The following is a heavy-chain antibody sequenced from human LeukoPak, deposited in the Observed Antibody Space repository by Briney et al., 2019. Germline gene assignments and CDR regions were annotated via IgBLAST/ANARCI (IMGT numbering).Heavy chain of an antibody. CDR1: GGSISGYY. V-gene: IGHV4-34*01. J-gene: IGHJ4*02. CDR3: ARAGGSGYLYYFDY. D-gene: IGHD3-22*01. CDR2: INHSGST. Sequence: PSETLSLTCTVSGGSISGYYWSWIRQPPGKGLEWIGEINHSGSTNYNPSLKSRVTISVDTSKNQFSLKLSSVTAADTAVYYCARAGGSGYLYYFDYWGQGTLVTVSS.